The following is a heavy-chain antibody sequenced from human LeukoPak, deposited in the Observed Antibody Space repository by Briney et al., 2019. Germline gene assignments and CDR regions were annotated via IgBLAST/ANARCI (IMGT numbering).Heavy chain of an antibody. CDR1: GGSISSSNW. CDR2: IYHSGST. J-gene: IGHJ4*02. Sequence: SGTLSLTCPVSGGSISSSNWWSWVRQPPGKGLEWIGEIYHSGSTNYNPSLKSRVTISVDKSKNQFSLKLSSVTAADTAVYYCARDLACLAVAGCFVLWGQGTLVTVSS. V-gene: IGHV4-4*02. D-gene: IGHD6-19*01. CDR3: ARDLACLAVAGCFVL.